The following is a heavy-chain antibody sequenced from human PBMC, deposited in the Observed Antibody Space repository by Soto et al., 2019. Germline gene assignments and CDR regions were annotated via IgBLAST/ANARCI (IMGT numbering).Heavy chain of an antibody. D-gene: IGHD1-1*01. CDR2: ISAYNGNT. V-gene: IGHV1-18*01. CDR3: EGGSNEIDY. J-gene: IGHJ4*02. Sequence: QVQLVQSGAEVKKPGASVKVSCKASGYTFTSYGISWVRQAPGQGLEWMGWISAYNGNTNYAQKLQGRVTMTTDTSTSTGYIDLRSLSPDDTAVYYCEGGSNEIDYWGQGTLVTVSS. CDR1: GYTFTSYG.